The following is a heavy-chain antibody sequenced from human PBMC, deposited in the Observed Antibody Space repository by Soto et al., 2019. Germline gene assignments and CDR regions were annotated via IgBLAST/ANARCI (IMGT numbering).Heavy chain of an antibody. V-gene: IGHV3-15*01. Sequence: GGSLRLSCAASEFTFSNAWMNWVRQAPGKGLEWVGRIKSRADGGTSDYAAPVKGRFTMSRDDSKNTMYLQMNSLKTEDTAVYYCNREPHSYCSSTICYGNFDHWCQGALLTVSS. CDR2: IKSRADGGTS. D-gene: IGHD2-2*01. J-gene: IGHJ4*02. CDR1: EFTFSNAW. CDR3: NREPHSYCSSTICYGNFDH.